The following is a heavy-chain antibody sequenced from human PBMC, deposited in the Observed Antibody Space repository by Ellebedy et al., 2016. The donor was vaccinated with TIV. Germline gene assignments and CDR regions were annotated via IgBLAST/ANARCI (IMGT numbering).Heavy chain of an antibody. D-gene: IGHD3-10*01. J-gene: IGHJ6*02. Sequence: PGGSLRLSCEASGFTFSTYTMNWVRQAPGKGLEWVSSISSSSSNMYYVDSVRGRFTISRDNAKNSLYLQMDSLRAEDTAVYYCARGSYSPDGAYYYYAMNVWGQGTTVTVSS. V-gene: IGHV3-21*01. CDR3: ARGSYSPDGAYYYYAMNV. CDR1: GFTFSTYT. CDR2: ISSSSSNM.